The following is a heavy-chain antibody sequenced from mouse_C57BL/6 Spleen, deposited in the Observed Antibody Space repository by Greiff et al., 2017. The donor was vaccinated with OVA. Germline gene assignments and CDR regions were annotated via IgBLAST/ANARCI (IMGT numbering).Heavy chain of an antibody. D-gene: IGHD1-1*01. Sequence: VQLQQSGAELVRPGTSVKVSCKASGYAFTNYLIEWVKQRPGQGLEWIGVINPGSGGTNYNEKFKGKATLTADKSSSTAYMQLSSLTSEDSAVYFCARSSSKGYYFDYWGQGTTLTVSS. CDR2: INPGSGGT. CDR1: GYAFTNYL. J-gene: IGHJ2*01. CDR3: ARSSSKGYYFDY. V-gene: IGHV1-54*01.